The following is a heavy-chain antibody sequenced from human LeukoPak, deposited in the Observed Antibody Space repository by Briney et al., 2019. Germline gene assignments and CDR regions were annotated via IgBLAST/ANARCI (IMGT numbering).Heavy chain of an antibody. CDR1: GYSISSGYY. CDR3: ARAYFSSWYMNWFDP. Sequence: SVTLSLTCTVSGYSISSGYYWGWIRQPPGKGLEWIGSIYPSGSTYYYPSLKSRVTISLDTSKNQFSLKLSSVTAADTAVYYCARAYFSSWYMNWFDPWGQGTLVTVSS. CDR2: IYPSGST. J-gene: IGHJ5*02. D-gene: IGHD6-13*01. V-gene: IGHV4-38-2*02.